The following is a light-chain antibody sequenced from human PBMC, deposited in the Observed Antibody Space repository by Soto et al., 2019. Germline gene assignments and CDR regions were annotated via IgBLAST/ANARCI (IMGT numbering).Light chain of an antibody. J-gene: IGKJ2*01. CDR3: QQSYSTPPYT. Sequence: DIPMTQSPSSLSASVGDRVTITCRASQSISSYLNWYQQKPGKAHKLLIYAASSLQSGVPSRFSHSGSETDFTLTISSLQPEDFATYYFQQSYSTPPYTFGQGTKLEIK. CDR1: QSISSY. CDR2: AAS. V-gene: IGKV1-39*01.